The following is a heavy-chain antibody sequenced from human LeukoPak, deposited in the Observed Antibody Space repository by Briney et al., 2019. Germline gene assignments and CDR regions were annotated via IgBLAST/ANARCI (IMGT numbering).Heavy chain of an antibody. CDR2: VHYSGTN. CDR3: VRQKAASADFEY. D-gene: IGHD6-25*01. V-gene: IGHV4-59*08. Sequence: PSETLSLTCTVSGGSISYYFWSWFRQSPGKGLEWIGNVHYSGTNTYNPSLESRLSMSVDTSKNQFSLTLNSATAADTAVYYCVRQKAASADFEYWGQGTLVTVAS. CDR1: GGSISYYF. J-gene: IGHJ4*01.